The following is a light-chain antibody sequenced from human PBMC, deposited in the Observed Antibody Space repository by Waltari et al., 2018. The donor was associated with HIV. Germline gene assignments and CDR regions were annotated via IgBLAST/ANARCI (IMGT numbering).Light chain of an antibody. CDR3: GADHRSVSNIVWV. J-gene: IGLJ3*02. Sequence: QPVLTQPPSASASLGASVTLTCTLSSGYSHYKVDWYQQRPGKGPRIVMRVGSGGIVGSKGECTPIRCSVLGSSLNRTLTIKNIQEEDDSDFHCGADHRSVSNIVWVFGGGTKLTVL. CDR2: VGSGGIVG. CDR1: SGYSHYK. V-gene: IGLV9-49*01.